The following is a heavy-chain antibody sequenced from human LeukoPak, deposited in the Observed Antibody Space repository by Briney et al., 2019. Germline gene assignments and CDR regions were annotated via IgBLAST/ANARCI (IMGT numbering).Heavy chain of an antibody. J-gene: IGHJ4*02. CDR2: IYHSGST. D-gene: IGHD6-6*01. V-gene: IGHV4-38-2*01. CDR1: GYSISSGYY. Sequence: SETLSLTCAVSGYSISSGYYWGWIRQPPGKGLEWIGSIYHSGSTYYNPSLKSRVTISVVTSKNQFSLKLSSVTAADTAVYYCARHLGGSSSDYWGQGTLVTVSS. CDR3: ARHLGGSSSDY.